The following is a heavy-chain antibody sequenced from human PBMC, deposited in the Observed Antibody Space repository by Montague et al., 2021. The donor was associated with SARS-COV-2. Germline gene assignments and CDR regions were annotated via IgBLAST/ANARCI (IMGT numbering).Heavy chain of an antibody. Sequence: PALVKPTQALTLTCTFSGFSLSTSGMCVSWIRQPPGKALEWLARIDWDDDKYYSTSLKTRLTISKDTSKNQVVLTMTNMDPVDTATYYCARMAMVRGVPLDYWGQGTLVTVSS. CDR2: IDWDDDK. J-gene: IGHJ4*02. CDR1: GFSLSTSGMC. V-gene: IGHV2-70*11. D-gene: IGHD3-10*01. CDR3: ARMAMVRGVPLDY.